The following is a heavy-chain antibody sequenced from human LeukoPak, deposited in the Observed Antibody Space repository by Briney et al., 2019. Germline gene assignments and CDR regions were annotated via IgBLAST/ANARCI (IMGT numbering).Heavy chain of an antibody. D-gene: IGHD1-14*01. CDR2: IYYSGST. CDR1: GGSISRYY. J-gene: IGHJ6*02. V-gene: IGHV4-59*01. CDR3: ARITVAPSYYYYYGMDV. Sequence: KASETLSLTRTVPGGSISRYYGRWVRQPPGEGLGWDGYIYYSGSTNYNPSLKSRVTISVDTSKNQFSLKLSSVTAADTAVYYCARITVAPSYYYYYGMDVWGQGTTVTVSS.